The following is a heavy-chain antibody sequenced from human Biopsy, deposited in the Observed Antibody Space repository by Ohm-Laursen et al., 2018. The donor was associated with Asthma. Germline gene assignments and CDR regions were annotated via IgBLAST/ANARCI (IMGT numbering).Heavy chain of an antibody. CDR2: VSYDGGVV. CDR3: AKRRGYSDLTDFDH. D-gene: IGHD3-3*01. V-gene: IGHV3-30*18. Sequence: SLRLSCSASGFVFRSHAMHWVRQAPGKGLEWVAVVSYDGGVVHYADSMKGRFTISRDNTKSTLYLQMNRLRTDDTAVYFCAKRRGYSDLTDFDHWGQGTLFTVPS. J-gene: IGHJ4*02. CDR1: GFVFRSHA.